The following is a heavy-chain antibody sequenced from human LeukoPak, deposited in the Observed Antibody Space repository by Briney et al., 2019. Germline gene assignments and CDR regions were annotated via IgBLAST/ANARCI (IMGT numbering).Heavy chain of an antibody. CDR1: GYSFTSYW. CDR3: ARRGQLTVDY. CDR2: IYTVDSDT. Sequence: GESLKISCKGSGYSFTSYWIGWVRQMPGKGLGWMGIIYTVDSDTRYSTSFQGEATISDAKSITTAFLKWTSLKASATPTYSCARRGQLTVDYWGQGTLVTVSS. V-gene: IGHV5-51*01. D-gene: IGHD5-24*01. J-gene: IGHJ4*02.